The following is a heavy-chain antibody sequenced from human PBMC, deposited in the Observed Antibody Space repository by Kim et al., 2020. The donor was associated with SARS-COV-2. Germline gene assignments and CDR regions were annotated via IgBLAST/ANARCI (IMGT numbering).Heavy chain of an antibody. CDR3: ARDIPWYYGSGSHQPSDFDY. V-gene: IGHV3-21*01. CDR2: SSSSSSYI. Sequence: GGSLRLSCAASGFTFSSYSMNWVRQAPGKGLEWVSSSSSSSSYIYYADSVKGRFTISRDNAKNSLYLQMNSLRAEDTAVYYCARDIPWYYGSGSHQPSDFDYWGQGTLVTVSS. D-gene: IGHD3-10*01. J-gene: IGHJ4*02. CDR1: GFTFSSYS.